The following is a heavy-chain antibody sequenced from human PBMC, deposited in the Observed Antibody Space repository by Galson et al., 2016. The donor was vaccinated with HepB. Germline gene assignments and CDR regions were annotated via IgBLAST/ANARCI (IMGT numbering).Heavy chain of an antibody. J-gene: IGHJ5*02. CDR1: GGSFIGYY. CDR3: ARGYEPDYADASIPPGWFDP. CDR2: IIHSGST. Sequence: SETLSLTCAVNGGSFIGYYWTWIRQSPGKGLEWIGEIIHSGSTNYNPSLRSRVTISVDRSKNQFSLKMSSVTAADTAVYYCARGYEPDYADASIPPGWFDPWGQGTLVTVSS. V-gene: IGHV4-34*01. D-gene: IGHD1-14*01.